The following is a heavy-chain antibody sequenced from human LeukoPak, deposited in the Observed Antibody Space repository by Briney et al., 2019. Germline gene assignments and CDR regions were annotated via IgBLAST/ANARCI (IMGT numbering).Heavy chain of an antibody. CDR2: IIPIFGTA. CDR1: GGTFSSYA. V-gene: IGHV1-69*13. J-gene: IGHJ3*02. CDR3: ASLEYYDFWSGYSRPHAFDI. D-gene: IGHD3-3*01. Sequence: SVKVSCKASGGTFSSYAISWVRRAPGQGREWMGGIIPIFGTANYAQKFEGRVTITADESTSTAYMELSSLRSEDTAVYYCASLEYYDFWSGYSRPHAFDIWGQGTMVTVSS.